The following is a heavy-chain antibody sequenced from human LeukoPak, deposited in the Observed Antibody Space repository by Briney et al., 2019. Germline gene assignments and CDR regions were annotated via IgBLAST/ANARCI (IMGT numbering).Heavy chain of an antibody. CDR3: ARARRGVEMATIFDF. J-gene: IGHJ4*02. CDR2: ISAYNGNT. Sequence: ASVKVSCKASGYTFTSYGISWVRQAPGQGPEWMGWISAYNGNTKYAQKLQGRVTMTTDTSTSTAYMELRSLRSDDTAVYYCARARRGVEMATIFDFWGQGTLVTVSS. D-gene: IGHD5-24*01. CDR1: GYTFTSYG. V-gene: IGHV1-18*01.